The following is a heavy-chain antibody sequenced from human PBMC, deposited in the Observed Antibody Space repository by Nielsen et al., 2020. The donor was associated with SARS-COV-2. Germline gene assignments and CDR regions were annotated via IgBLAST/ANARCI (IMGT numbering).Heavy chain of an antibody. V-gene: IGHV3-30*03. Sequence: GESLKISCAASGFTFSSYGMHWVRQAPGKGLEWVAVISFDGSNKYYADSVKGRFTISRDNAKNSLYLQMNSLRAEDTAVYYCARNLQVRGATPTYYYYGMDVWGQGTTVTVSS. CDR3: ARNLQVRGATPTYYYYGMDV. D-gene: IGHD3-10*01. J-gene: IGHJ6*02. CDR1: GFTFSSYG. CDR2: ISFDGSNK.